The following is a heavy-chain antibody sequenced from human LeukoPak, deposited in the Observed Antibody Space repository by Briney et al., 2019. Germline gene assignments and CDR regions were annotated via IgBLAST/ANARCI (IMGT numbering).Heavy chain of an antibody. CDR3: ARGHTNYGYTFDI. Sequence: PGGSLRLSCAASGFTVSSNYMNWVRQAPGKGLEWVSSISSSSIYIYYANSVKGRFTISRDNARNSLYLQMNSLRAEDTAVYYCARGHTNYGYTFDIWGQGIMVTVSS. CDR2: ISSSSIYI. V-gene: IGHV3-21*01. J-gene: IGHJ3*02. CDR1: GFTVSSNY. D-gene: IGHD4-11*01.